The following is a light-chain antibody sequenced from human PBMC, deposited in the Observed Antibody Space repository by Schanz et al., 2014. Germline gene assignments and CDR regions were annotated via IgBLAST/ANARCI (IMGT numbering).Light chain of an antibody. J-gene: IGKJ1*01. CDR3: QHYYSTPPA. CDR2: DAS. V-gene: IGKV1-5*01. Sequence: DIQMTQSPSTLSASVGDRVTITCRASQSISSWLAWYQQKPGKAPKLLIYDASSLESGVPDRFSGSGAGTDFTLTISSLQAEDVALYYCQHYYSTPPAFGQGTKVEIK. CDR1: QSISSW.